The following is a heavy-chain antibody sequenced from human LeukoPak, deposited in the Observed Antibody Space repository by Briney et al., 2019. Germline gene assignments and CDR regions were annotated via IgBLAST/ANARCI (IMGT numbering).Heavy chain of an antibody. CDR2: ISYDGSNK. CDR1: GFTFSSYG. CDR3: ARGRPWDAFDI. J-gene: IGHJ3*02. V-gene: IGHV3-30*03. Sequence: PGRSLRLSCAASGFTFSSYGMHWVRQAPGKGLEWVAVISYDGSNKYYADSVKGRFTISRDNSKNTLYLQMNSLRAEDTAVYYCARGRPWDAFDIWGQGTMVTVSS.